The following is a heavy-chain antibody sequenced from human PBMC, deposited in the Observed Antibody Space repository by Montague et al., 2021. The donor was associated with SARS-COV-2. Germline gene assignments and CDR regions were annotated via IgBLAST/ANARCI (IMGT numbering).Heavy chain of an antibody. CDR3: ARLPPDSRSPNCYVYNGFDV. D-gene: IGHD3-3*01. CDR1: GGSITSTSYY. J-gene: IGHJ6*02. CDR2: IYYSGST. V-gene: IGHV4-39*01. Sequence: SETLSLTCTVSGGSITSTSYYWGWIRQPPGKGLEWIGSIYYSGSTYYNPSLKSRVTISVDTSTNQFSLKLSSATAADTAVYYCARLPPDSRSPNCYVYNGFDVWGQGTMVTVSS.